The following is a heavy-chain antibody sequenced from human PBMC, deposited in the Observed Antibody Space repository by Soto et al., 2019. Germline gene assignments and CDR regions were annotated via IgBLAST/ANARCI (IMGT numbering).Heavy chain of an antibody. V-gene: IGHV1-69*02. CDR2: IIPILGIA. J-gene: IGHJ4*02. CDR3: VIVVVPAATNPGDFVVY. CDR1: GGTFSSYT. Sequence: QVQLVQSGAEVKKPGSSVKVSCKASGGTFSSYTISWVRQAPGQGLEWMGRIIPILGIANYAQKFKGRVTITADKSTSTAYMELSSLRSEDTAVYYCVIVVVPAATNPGDFVVYWGQGTLVTVSS. D-gene: IGHD2-2*01.